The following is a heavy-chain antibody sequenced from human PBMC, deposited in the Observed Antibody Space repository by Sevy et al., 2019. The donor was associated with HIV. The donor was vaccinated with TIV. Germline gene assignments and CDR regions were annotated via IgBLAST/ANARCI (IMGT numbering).Heavy chain of an antibody. Sequence: GGSLRLSCAASGFTFSSYAMSWVRQAPGKGLEWVSAISGSGGSTYYADSVKGRFTISRDNSKNTLYLQMNSLRAEDTAVYYCAKPAYNWNDVPPEEIHYYYYGMDVWGQGTTVTVSS. D-gene: IGHD1-20*01. J-gene: IGHJ6*02. CDR2: ISGSGGST. CDR3: AKPAYNWNDVPPEEIHYYYYGMDV. CDR1: GFTFSSYA. V-gene: IGHV3-23*01.